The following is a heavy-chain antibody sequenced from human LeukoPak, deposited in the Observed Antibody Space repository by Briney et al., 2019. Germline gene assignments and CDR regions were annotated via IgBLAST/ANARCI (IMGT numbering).Heavy chain of an antibody. V-gene: IGHV4-61*02. CDR2: IYTSGST. J-gene: IGHJ3*02. Sequence: SETLSLTCTVSGVSISSGSYYWGWLRQPAGKGLEWIGRIYTSGSTNYNPSLKSRVTISVDTSKTQFSLQLSSVTAADTAVYYCARDPVLITMVRGADAFDIWGQGTMVTVSS. CDR3: ARDPVLITMVRGADAFDI. D-gene: IGHD3-10*01. CDR1: GVSISSGSYY.